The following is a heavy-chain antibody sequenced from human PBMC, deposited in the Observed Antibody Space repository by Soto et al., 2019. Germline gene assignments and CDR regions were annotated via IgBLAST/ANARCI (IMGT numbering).Heavy chain of an antibody. V-gene: IGHV1-2*02. Sequence: ASGKVSCKASGYTFTGYYMHWVRQAPGQGLEWMGWINPNSGGTNYAQKFQGRVTMTRDTSISTAYMELSRLRSDDTAVYYCARDRVSYYDILTYGMDVWGQGTTVTVSS. D-gene: IGHD3-9*01. CDR2: INPNSGGT. CDR3: ARDRVSYYDILTYGMDV. J-gene: IGHJ6*02. CDR1: GYTFTGYY.